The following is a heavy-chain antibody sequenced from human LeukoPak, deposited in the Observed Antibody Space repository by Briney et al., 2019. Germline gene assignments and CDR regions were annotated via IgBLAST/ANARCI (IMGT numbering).Heavy chain of an antibody. CDR1: GYTFTGYY. D-gene: IGHD2-2*01. V-gene: IGHV1-2*02. CDR3: ARDRIWGVLPAATQDY. J-gene: IGHJ4*02. Sequence: ASVKVSCKASGYTFTGYYIHWVRQAPGQGLEWMGWINPNSGGTKYIQQFQGRVTMTRDTSINTAYMELSRLSSDDTAVYYCARDRIWGVLPAATQDYWGQGTLVTVSS. CDR2: INPNSGGT.